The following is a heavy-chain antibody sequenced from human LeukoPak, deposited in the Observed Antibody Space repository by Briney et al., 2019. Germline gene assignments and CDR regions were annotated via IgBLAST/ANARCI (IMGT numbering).Heavy chain of an antibody. V-gene: IGHV3-23*01. J-gene: IGHJ4*02. Sequence: GGSLILSCAASGFTFSSYAMSWVRQAPGKGLEWVSAISGSGGSTYYADSVKGRFTISRDNSKNTLYLQMNSLRAEDTAVYYCAKLYDSSGYYPYWGQGTLVTVSS. D-gene: IGHD3-22*01. CDR3: AKLYDSSGYYPY. CDR1: GFTFSSYA. CDR2: ISGSGGST.